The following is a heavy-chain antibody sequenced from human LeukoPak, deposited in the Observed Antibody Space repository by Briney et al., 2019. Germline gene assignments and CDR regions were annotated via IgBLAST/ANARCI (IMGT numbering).Heavy chain of an antibody. CDR2: IYPGDSDT. V-gene: IGHV5-51*01. CDR3: AREYYGSGSYYNQAFDI. J-gene: IGHJ3*02. D-gene: IGHD3-10*01. CDR1: GYSFTSYW. Sequence: GESLKISCKGSGYSFTSYWIGWVRQMPGKGLEWIGIIYPGDSDTRYSPSFQGQVTISADKSISTAYLQWSSLKASDTAMYYCAREYYGSGSYYNQAFDIWGQGTMVTVSS.